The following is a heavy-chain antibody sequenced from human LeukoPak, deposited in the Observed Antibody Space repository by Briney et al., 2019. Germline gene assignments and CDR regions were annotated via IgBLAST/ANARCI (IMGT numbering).Heavy chain of an antibody. Sequence: GGSLRLSCAASGFTFSSYGMHWVRQAPGKGLEWVAFIRYDGSNKYYADSVKGRFTISRDNSKNTLYLQMISLRAEDTAVYYCAKVWIHAIDAFDIWGQGTMVTVSS. CDR1: GFTFSSYG. CDR2: IRYDGSNK. J-gene: IGHJ3*02. D-gene: IGHD3-3*01. CDR3: AKVWIHAIDAFDI. V-gene: IGHV3-30*02.